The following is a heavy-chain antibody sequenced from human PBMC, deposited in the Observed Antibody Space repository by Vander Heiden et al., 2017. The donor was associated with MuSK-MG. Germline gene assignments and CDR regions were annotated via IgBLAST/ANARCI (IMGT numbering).Heavy chain of an antibody. Sequence: QVQPVESGGGVAQPGRSLRLSCAASGFTSSSPAMHSVRPAPGKGLEWVAVISYDGSNKYYADSVKGRFTISRDNSKNTLYLQMNSLRAEDTAVYYCAREGGAGGVYYMDVWGKGTTVTVSS. CDR2: ISYDGSNK. CDR3: AREGGAGGVYYMDV. D-gene: IGHD2-8*02. CDR1: GFTSSSPA. V-gene: IGHV3-30-3*01. J-gene: IGHJ6*03.